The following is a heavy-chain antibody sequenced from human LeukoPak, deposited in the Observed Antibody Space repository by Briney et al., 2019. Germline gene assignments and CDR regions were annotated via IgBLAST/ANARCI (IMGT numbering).Heavy chain of an antibody. Sequence: ASVKVSCKASGYTFTSYGISWVRQAPGQGLEWMGWISAYNGNTNYAQKFQGRVTMTRDTSISTAHMELSRLRSDDTAVYYCARDDYGEYSLGYWGQGTLVTVSS. CDR2: ISAYNGNT. CDR1: GYTFTSYG. D-gene: IGHD4-17*01. CDR3: ARDDYGEYSLGY. J-gene: IGHJ4*02. V-gene: IGHV1-18*01.